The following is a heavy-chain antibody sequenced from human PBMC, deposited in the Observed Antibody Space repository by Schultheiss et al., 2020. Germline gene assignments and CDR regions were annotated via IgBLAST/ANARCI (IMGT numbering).Heavy chain of an antibody. V-gene: IGHV3-21*01. Sequence: GGSLRLACAASGFTFSSYSMNWVRQAPGKGLEWVSSISSSSSYIYYADSVKGRFTISRDNAKNSLYLQMNSLRAEDTAVYYCARDFRDGYNYYYYGMDVWGEGTT. CDR1: GFTFSSYS. CDR3: ARDFRDGYNYYYYGMDV. D-gene: IGHD5-24*01. J-gene: IGHJ6*02. CDR2: ISSSSSYI.